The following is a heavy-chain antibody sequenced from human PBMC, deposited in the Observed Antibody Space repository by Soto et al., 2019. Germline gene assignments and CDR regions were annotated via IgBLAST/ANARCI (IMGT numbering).Heavy chain of an antibody. CDR1: GGSISSYY. CDR2: IYDSGST. Sequence: SETLSLTCSVSGGSISSYYWSWIRQSPGKGLEWIGYIYDSGSTKFNPSLESRVTFSVDTSKNQFFLKLISVTAADTAVYYCVRHRWFGEVSYWGQGTLVTVSS. CDR3: VRHRWFGEVSY. D-gene: IGHD3-10*01. V-gene: IGHV4-59*08. J-gene: IGHJ4*02.